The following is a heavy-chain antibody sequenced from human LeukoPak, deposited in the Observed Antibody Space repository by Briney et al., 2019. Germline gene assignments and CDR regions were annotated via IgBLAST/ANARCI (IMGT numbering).Heavy chain of an antibody. J-gene: IGHJ3*01. CDR2: IRYDGGDK. V-gene: IGHV3-30*02. CDR3: AKGCYNDVLTGYQRDTFEF. CDR1: GFMFSSCG. Sequence: GGSLRLSCTASGFMFSSCGMHWVRQAPGKGLEWVAFIRYDGGDKLYAHSVKGRFTVSRDNSKKTIYLRVNSLRPEDTAVYYCAKGCYNDVLTGYQRDTFEFWGQGTKVTVSS. D-gene: IGHD3-9*01.